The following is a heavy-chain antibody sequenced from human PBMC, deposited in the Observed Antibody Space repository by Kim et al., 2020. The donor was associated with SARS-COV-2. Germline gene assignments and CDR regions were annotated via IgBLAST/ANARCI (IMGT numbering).Heavy chain of an antibody. J-gene: IGHJ4*02. CDR2: IPILGIA. V-gene: IGHV1-69*02. Sequence: IPILGIANYAQKFQGRVTITADKSTSTAYMELSSLRSEDTAVYYCAGAAGWGQGTLVTVSS. CDR3: AGAAG.